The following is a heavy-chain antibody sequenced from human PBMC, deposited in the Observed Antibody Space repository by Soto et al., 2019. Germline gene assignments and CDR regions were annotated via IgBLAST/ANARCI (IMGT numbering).Heavy chain of an antibody. CDR2: IYYSGST. V-gene: IGHV4-31*03. CDR1: GGSISSGGYY. D-gene: IGHD6-13*01. J-gene: IGHJ5*02. Sequence: SETLSLTCTVSGGSISSGGYYWSWIRQHPGKGLEWIGYIYYSGSTNYNPSLKSRVTISVDTSKNQFSLKLSSVTAADTAVYYCARGRFRYSSSWLHWFDPWGQGTLVTVSS. CDR3: ARGRFRYSSSWLHWFDP.